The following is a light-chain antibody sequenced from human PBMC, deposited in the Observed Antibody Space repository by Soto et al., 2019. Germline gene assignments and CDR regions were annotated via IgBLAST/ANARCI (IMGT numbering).Light chain of an antibody. Sequence: QAVVTQPASVSGSPGQSITISCTGTSSDFGSYNLVSWYQQHPGKAPKLMIYEGSKRPSGVSNRFSGSKSGNTASLTISGLQAEDEADYYCCSYAGSSTLVFGGGTKVTVL. J-gene: IGLJ2*01. CDR1: SSDFGSYNL. CDR2: EGS. CDR3: CSYAGSSTLV. V-gene: IGLV2-23*01.